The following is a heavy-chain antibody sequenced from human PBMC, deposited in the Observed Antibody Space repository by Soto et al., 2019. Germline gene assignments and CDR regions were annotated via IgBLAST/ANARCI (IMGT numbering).Heavy chain of an antibody. Sequence: PSETLSLTCSVSGDSISNSRFYWAWIRQPPGEGLEWIGSIYHTGNAYYNPSLKSRVTISVDTSKNQFSLKLTSVTAADAALYYCARDFWHSSDYTTNWFYPWGQGTLGTASS. CDR2: IYHTGNA. J-gene: IGHJ5*02. CDR3: ARDFWHSSDYTTNWFYP. CDR1: GDSISNSRFY. V-gene: IGHV4-39*01. D-gene: IGHD3-22*01.